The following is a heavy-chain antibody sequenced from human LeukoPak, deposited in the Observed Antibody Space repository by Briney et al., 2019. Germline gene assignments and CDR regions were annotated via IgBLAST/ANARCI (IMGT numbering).Heavy chain of an antibody. Sequence: PGGSLRLSCAASGFTFSSYSMNWVRQAPGKGLEWVSYISSSSSTIYYADSVKGRFTISRDNAKNSLYLQMNSLRAEDTAVYYCARGPFDIVVVPAAHIGDSWGQGTLVTVSS. V-gene: IGHV3-48*01. CDR3: ARGPFDIVVVPAAHIGDS. D-gene: IGHD2-2*01. J-gene: IGHJ4*02. CDR1: GFTFSSYS. CDR2: ISSSSSTI.